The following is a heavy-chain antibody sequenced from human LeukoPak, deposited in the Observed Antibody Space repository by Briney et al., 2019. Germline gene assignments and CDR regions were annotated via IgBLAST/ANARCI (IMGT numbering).Heavy chain of an antibody. D-gene: IGHD3-3*01. CDR1: EFSVGSNY. V-gene: IGHV3-66*01. Sequence: PGGSLRLSCAASEFSVGSNYMTWVRQAPGEGLEWVSLIYSGGSTYYADSVKGRFTISRDNSKNTLYLQMNSLRAEDTAVYYCARGSRLGVVERDAFDIWGQGTMVTVSS. CDR2: IYSGGST. J-gene: IGHJ3*02. CDR3: ARGSRLGVVERDAFDI.